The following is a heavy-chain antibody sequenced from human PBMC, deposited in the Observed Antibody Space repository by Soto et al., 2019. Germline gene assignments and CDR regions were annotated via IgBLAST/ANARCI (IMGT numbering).Heavy chain of an antibody. CDR1: GFTFSSYG. V-gene: IGHV3-30*18. CDR2: ISYDGSNK. Sequence: GGSLRLSCAASGFTFSSYGMHWVRQAPGKGLEWVAVISYDGSNKYYADSVKGRFTISRDNSKNTLYLQMNSLRAEDTAVYYCAKLYRGDTYYDFWSGRSYYYYGMDVWGQGTTVTVSS. J-gene: IGHJ6*02. D-gene: IGHD3-3*01. CDR3: AKLYRGDTYYDFWSGRSYYYYGMDV.